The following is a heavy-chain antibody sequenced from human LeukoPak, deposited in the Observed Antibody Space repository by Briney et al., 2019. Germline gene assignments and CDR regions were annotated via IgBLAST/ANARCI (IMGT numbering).Heavy chain of an antibody. CDR1: GFNFGAYA. V-gene: IGHV3-23*01. D-gene: IGHD3-9*01. CDR3: ARYRVTGYYSIGTPPFDY. Sequence: GGSLRLSCAASGFNFGAYAMSWVRQAPGKGLEWVSATGSTGGTTYYADSVKGRFTISRDNAKNSLYLQMNSLRAEDTAVYYCARYRVTGYYSIGTPPFDYWGQGTLVTVSS. J-gene: IGHJ4*02. CDR2: TGSTGGTT.